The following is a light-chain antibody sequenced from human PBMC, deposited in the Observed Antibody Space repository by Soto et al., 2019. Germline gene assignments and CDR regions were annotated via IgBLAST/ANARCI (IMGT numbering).Light chain of an antibody. J-gene: IGKJ3*01. CDR1: HNITSKS. CDR2: DTS. Sequence: EIVLTQTPGTLSLSPGERATLTCQTGHNITSKSLAWYQQKPGQAPRLLIYDTSSTAADVPDRFTGAGSGTDFTLTVNRLEPEDVAVDYCQQYDTSYFTFGPGTRVD. V-gene: IGKV3-20*01. CDR3: QQYDTSYFT.